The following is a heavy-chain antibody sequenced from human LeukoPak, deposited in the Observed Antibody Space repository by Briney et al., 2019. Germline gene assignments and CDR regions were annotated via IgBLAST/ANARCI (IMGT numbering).Heavy chain of an antibody. D-gene: IGHD2-8*02. CDR3: ASGGKYCTGGACYGD. CDR2: IYSGGAT. CDR1: GFIVSDDY. Sequence: PGGSLRLSCAASGFIVSDDYISWVRQTPGKGLEWVSVIYSGGATFYADSVKGRFIISRDNSKNTVHLQMNSLRAEDTAVYYCASGGKYCTGGACYGDWGQGTLVTVSS. J-gene: IGHJ4*02. V-gene: IGHV3-53*01.